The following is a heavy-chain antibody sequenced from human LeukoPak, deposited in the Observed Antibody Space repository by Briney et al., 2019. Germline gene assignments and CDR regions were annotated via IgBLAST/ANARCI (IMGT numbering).Heavy chain of an antibody. CDR3: ARPNTYYYGSGGFDY. CDR2: INHSGST. CDR1: GGSFSGYY. Sequence: SETLSLTCAVYGGSFSGYYWSWIRQPPGKGLEWIGEINHSGSTNYNPSLKSRVTISVDTSKNQFSLKLSSVTAADTAMYYCARPNTYYYGSGGFDYWGQGTLVTVSS. D-gene: IGHD3-10*01. J-gene: IGHJ4*02. V-gene: IGHV4-34*01.